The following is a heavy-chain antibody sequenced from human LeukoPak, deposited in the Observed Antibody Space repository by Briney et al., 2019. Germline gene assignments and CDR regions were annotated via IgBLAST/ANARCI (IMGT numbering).Heavy chain of an antibody. Sequence: SETLSLTCTVSGYSISTLSNWGWIRQSPGKGLEWVASIYHGGSTYYNPSLRGRVTISMDTSKNQISLTLTSVTAADTAVYYCAREKALMDHYDFSGYDWEYWGQGSLVIVSS. J-gene: IGHJ4*02. V-gene: IGHV4-38-2*02. CDR2: IYHGGST. CDR3: AREKALMDHYDFSGYDWEY. D-gene: IGHD3-22*01. CDR1: GYSISTLSN.